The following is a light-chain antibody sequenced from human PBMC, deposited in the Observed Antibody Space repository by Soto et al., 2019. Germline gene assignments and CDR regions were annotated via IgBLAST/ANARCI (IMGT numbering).Light chain of an antibody. CDR1: SSDVGGYNY. CDR2: EVS. CDR3: SSYTSTSTPCV. J-gene: IGLJ1*01. V-gene: IGLV2-14*01. Sequence: QAVRTQPASVSGSPGQSITSSCTGTSSDVGGYNYVSWYQLHPGKAPKLIIYEVSHRPSGASNHFSGYKSGNTASLTISGLQAEDEADYYCSSYTSTSTPCVFGTGTKVTVL.